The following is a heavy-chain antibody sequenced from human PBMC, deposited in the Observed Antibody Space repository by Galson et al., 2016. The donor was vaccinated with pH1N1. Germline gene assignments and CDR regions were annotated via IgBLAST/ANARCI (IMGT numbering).Heavy chain of an antibody. CDR2: IYPRDGGA. CDR3: AAPHSPRYDFDF. Sequence: SVKVSCKASGYTFTRYYMHWVRQAPGQGLEWVGIIYPRDGGAVYAQRLQGRVTLTRDTSTSTVYMELTSLGPDDTAVYYCAAPHSPRYDFDFWGQGTMVTVSS. D-gene: IGHD1-26*01. J-gene: IGHJ3*01. V-gene: IGHV1-46*03. CDR1: GYTFTRYY.